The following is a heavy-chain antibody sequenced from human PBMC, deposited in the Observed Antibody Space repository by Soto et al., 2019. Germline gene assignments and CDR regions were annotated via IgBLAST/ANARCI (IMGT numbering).Heavy chain of an antibody. D-gene: IGHD2-2*02. Sequence: LRLSFAASSFTFSIYTMNLVSQAPLKGLGWVSSISSSSSYIYYADSVKGRFTISGDNAKNSLYLQMNSLRAEDTAVYYCARDRAKGYCSSTSCYTGWVRYYYYGMDVWGQGTTVTVSS. CDR1: SFTFSIYT. CDR3: ARDRAKGYCSSTSCYTGWVRYYYYGMDV. CDR2: ISSSSSYI. J-gene: IGHJ6*02. V-gene: IGHV3-21*01.